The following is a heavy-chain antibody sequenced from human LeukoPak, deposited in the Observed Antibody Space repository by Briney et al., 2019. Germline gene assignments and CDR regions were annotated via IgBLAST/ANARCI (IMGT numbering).Heavy chain of an antibody. D-gene: IGHD3-22*01. V-gene: IGHV1-46*01. Sequence: ASVKVSCKASGYTFTSYYMHWVRQAPGQGLEWMGIINPSGGSTSYVEKFQGRVTLTRDTSTSTVYMELSSLRSDDTAVYYCARDPSYYDSSGYYYHFDYWGQGTLVTVSS. CDR1: GYTFTSYY. CDR2: INPSGGST. CDR3: ARDPSYYDSSGYYYHFDY. J-gene: IGHJ4*02.